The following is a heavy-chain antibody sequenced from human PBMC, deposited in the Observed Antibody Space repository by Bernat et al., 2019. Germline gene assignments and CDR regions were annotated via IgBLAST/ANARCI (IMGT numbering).Heavy chain of an antibody. V-gene: IGHV3-23*01. D-gene: IGHD5-18*01. CDR1: GFTFSSYA. CDR2: INGGGGST. CDR3: AKGYSSSPQGWFDP. J-gene: IGHJ5*02. Sequence: EVQLLESGGGLVQPGGSLRLSCAASGFTFSSYAMTWVRQAPGKGLEWVSAINGGGGSTYYAHSVKGRFTVSRDNYKNTLFLQMNSLRAEDTAVYYCAKGYSSSPQGWFDPWGQGTLVTVSS.